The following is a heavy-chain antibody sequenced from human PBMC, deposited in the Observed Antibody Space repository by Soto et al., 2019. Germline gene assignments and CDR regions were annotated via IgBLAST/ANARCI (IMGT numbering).Heavy chain of an antibody. CDR1: GYTFTDYY. J-gene: IGHJ4*02. D-gene: IGHD3-10*01. CDR2: INPKSGDT. CDR3: TREPLDGAWDY. V-gene: IGHV1-2*02. Sequence: QVLLVQSGAEVRKPGASVKVPCSTSGYTFTDYYIHWVRQAPGQGLEWMGWINPKSGDTFYAQKFQGGVSMTRHTSSNTAYLELTSLKSDDTAVYFCTREPLDGAWDYWGQGVLVSFTS.